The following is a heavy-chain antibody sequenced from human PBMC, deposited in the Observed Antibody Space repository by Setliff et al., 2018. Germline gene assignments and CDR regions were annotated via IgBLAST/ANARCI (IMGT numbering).Heavy chain of an antibody. CDR2: IYHSGSA. D-gene: IGHD1-26*01. J-gene: IGHJ3*01. V-gene: IGHV4-30-4*08. CDR3: AREVGTSTSSDAFDV. CDR1: GDSISSGDYF. Sequence: SETLSLTCTVSGDSISSGDYFWSWIRQPPGKGLEWIAYIYHSGSAYYNPSLKSRVTMSVDTSKNQFSPHLTSVTAADTAVHYCAREVGTSTSSDAFDVWGQGMMVTVSS.